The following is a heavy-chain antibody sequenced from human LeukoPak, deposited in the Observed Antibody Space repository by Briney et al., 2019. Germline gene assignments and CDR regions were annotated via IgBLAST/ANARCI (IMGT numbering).Heavy chain of an antibody. D-gene: IGHD1-26*01. CDR3: AREWDGASVWFDP. V-gene: IGHV4-4*07. CDR2: IYASGTT. Sequence: PSETLSLTCTVSGVSISSYYWSWIRQSAGKGLEWIGRIYASGTTNYNPSLESRVTMSVDTSKNQFSLKLTSVTAADTAVYYCAREWDGASVWFDPWGQGTLVTVSS. J-gene: IGHJ5*02. CDR1: GVSISSYY.